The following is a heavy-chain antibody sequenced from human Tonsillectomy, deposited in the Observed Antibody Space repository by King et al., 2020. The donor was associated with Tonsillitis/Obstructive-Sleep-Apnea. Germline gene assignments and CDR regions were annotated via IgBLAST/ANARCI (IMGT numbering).Heavy chain of an antibody. Sequence: VQLVESGAEVKKPGASVKVSCKASGYTFTSYYMHWVRQAPGQGLEWMGIINPSGGSTSYAQKFQGRVTMTRDTSTSTVYMELSSLRSEDTAVYYCARDQNLGKTGTIRLSARSHYLDYWGQGTLVTVSS. D-gene: IGHD1-7*01. CDR3: ARDQNLGKTGTIRLSARSHYLDY. CDR2: INPSGGST. V-gene: IGHV1-46*01. J-gene: IGHJ4*02. CDR1: GYTFTSYY.